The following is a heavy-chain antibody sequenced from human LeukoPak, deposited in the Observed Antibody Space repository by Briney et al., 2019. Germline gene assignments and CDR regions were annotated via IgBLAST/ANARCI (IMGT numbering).Heavy chain of an antibody. V-gene: IGHV4-39*01. CDR1: GDSINSHSYY. CDR2: VYYDGTS. Sequence: PSETLSLTCTVSGDSINSHSYYWGWIRQPPGKGLEWFGSVYYDGTSYSNPSLKSRVAVFVDTSRDQFSLDLSFVTAADTALYYCVRHISTNTGYFDSCGQGTLVSVSS. CDR3: VRHISTNTGYFDS. J-gene: IGHJ4*01. D-gene: IGHD5-24*01.